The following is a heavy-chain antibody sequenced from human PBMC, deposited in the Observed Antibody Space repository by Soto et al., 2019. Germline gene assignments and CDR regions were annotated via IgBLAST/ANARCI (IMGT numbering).Heavy chain of an antibody. J-gene: IGHJ4*02. CDR1: GGTFNSYL. D-gene: IGHD2-2*01. V-gene: IGHV1-69*06. Sequence: QVQLVQSGAEVKNPGSSVKVSCKTSGGTFNSYLIDWVRQAPGQGPEWMGGIIPAFGTAKYAQKFQGRVTITADNSTTTAYMELRTLTSEDTAVYYCARGLDQPPVGLYFDTWGQGTLVTVSS. CDR2: IIPAFGTA. CDR3: ARGLDQPPVGLYFDT.